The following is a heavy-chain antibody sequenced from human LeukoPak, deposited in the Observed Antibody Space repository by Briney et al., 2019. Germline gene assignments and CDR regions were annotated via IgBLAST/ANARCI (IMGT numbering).Heavy chain of an antibody. CDR2: IIGSGGST. V-gene: IGHV3-23*01. CDR3: ARVIRAAPGKGYFDY. CDR1: GFICNTYE. D-gene: IGHD6-13*01. Sequence: QAGGTLTLSCSTAGFICNTYEWSWLRQAPGKELKGASSIIGSGGSTYHADSVKGRFTISRDSSKDTLYLQMNSLRAEDTAIYYCARVIRAAPGKGYFDYWGQGTLVTVSS. J-gene: IGHJ4*02.